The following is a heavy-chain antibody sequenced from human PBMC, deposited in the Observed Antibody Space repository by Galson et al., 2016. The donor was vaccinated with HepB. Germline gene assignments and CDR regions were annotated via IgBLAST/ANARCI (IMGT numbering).Heavy chain of an antibody. J-gene: IGHJ4*02. CDR2: ITGRGDTT. CDR3: GKHGGFDY. CDR1: GFSFSSSG. V-gene: IGHV3-23*01. Sequence: SLRLSCAASGFSFSSSGMSWVRQTPGRGLEWLSGITGRGDTTRYADSVRGRFTISRDNSKNTLYLYMNSLRAGDTAVYYCGKHGGFDYWGQGALVTVSS. D-gene: IGHD3-16*01.